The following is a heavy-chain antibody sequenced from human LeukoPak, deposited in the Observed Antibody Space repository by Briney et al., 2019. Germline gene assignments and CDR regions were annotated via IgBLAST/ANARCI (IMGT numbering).Heavy chain of an antibody. CDR3: ARGGYYDSSGYYIDY. J-gene: IGHJ4*02. CDR2: INSDGSEG. D-gene: IGHD3-22*01. V-gene: IGHV3-7*03. Sequence: AGGSLRLSCAVSGFTFSGFWMSWSRQAPGKGLEWVASINSDGSEGYYADVVKGRFTISRDNAKNPLYLQINSLRAEDTAVYYCARGGYYDSSGYYIDYWGQGTLVTVSS. CDR1: GFTFSGFW.